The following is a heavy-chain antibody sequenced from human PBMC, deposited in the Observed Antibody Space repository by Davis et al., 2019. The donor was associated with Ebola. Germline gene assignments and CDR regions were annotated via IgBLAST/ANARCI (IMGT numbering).Heavy chain of an antibody. V-gene: IGHV1-18*04. CDR1: GYTFTSYG. Sequence: ASVKVSCKASGYTFTSYGISWVRQAPGQGLEWMGWTSAYNGNTNYAQKLQGRVTMTTDTSTSTAYMELRSLRSDDTAVYYCASGRTVVYQSTYYYYMDVWGKGTTVTVSS. D-gene: IGHD4-23*01. J-gene: IGHJ6*03. CDR2: TSAYNGNT. CDR3: ASGRTVVYQSTYYYYMDV.